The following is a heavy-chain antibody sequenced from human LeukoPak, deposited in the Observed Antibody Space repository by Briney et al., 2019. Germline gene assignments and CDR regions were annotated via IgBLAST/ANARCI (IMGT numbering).Heavy chain of an antibody. CDR2: ISSSSSYI. J-gene: IGHJ4*02. V-gene: IGHV3-21*01. Sequence: ETLSLTCTVSGGSISSSSYYWGWVRQAPGKGLEWVSSISSSSSYIYYADSVKGRFTISRDNAKNSLYLQMNSLRAEDTAVYYCARVASWYFDYWGQGTLVTVSS. CDR3: ARVASWYFDY. CDR1: GGSISSSSYY.